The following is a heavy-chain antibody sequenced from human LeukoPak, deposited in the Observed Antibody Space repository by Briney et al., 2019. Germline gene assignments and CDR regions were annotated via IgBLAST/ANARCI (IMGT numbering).Heavy chain of an antibody. Sequence: GGSLRLSCEASGFILSNYAMSWVRQAPGRGLEWVSSLRGDGDTFYADSGKGRFTLSRDEYRNTVYLHLNNLRVEDTAVYYCAKASWVSDAHAVLWGQGTLVTVYS. CDR1: GFILSNYA. V-gene: IGHV3-23*01. CDR2: LRGDGDT. J-gene: IGHJ4*02. D-gene: IGHD3-10*01. CDR3: AKASWVSDAHAVL.